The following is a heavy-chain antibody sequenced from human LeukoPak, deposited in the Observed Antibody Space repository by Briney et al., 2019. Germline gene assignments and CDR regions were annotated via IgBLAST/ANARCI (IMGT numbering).Heavy chain of an antibody. J-gene: IGHJ4*02. V-gene: IGHV1-2*04. CDR2: INPNSGGT. CDR1: GYTFTGYY. Sequence: GASVKVSCKASGYTFTGYYMHWVRQAPGQGLEWMGWINPNSGGTNYAQKFQGWVTMTRDTSISTAYMELSRLRSDDTAVYYCARGYPGIAAAGRTDPTDYWGQGTLVTVSS. CDR3: ARGYPGIAAAGRTDPTDY. D-gene: IGHD6-13*01.